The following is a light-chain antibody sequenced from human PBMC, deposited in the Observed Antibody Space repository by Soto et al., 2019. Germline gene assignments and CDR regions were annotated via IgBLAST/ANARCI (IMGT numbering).Light chain of an antibody. J-gene: IGKJ2*03. CDR3: QQYGSSPRYS. V-gene: IGKV3-20*01. CDR2: AVS. CDR1: QSVDSRY. Sequence: DIVLTQSPGTLSLSPGERATLSCRASQSVDSRYLAWYQQKPGQAPRLVIHAVSRRATGIPDRFSGSGSGTDFTLTIRRLEPEEFAEYYCQQYGSSPRYSFGQGTKLEIK.